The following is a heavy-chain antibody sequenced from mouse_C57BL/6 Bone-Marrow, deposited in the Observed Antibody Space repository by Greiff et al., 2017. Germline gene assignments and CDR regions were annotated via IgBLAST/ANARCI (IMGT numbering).Heavy chain of an antibody. CDR1: GYSFTDYN. CDR3: ARETGPMDY. V-gene: IGHV1-19*01. CDR2: INPYNGGT. J-gene: IGHJ4*01. D-gene: IGHD4-1*01. Sequence: EVQLQQSGPELVKPGASVKISCKASGYSFTDYNMNWVKQSHGKSLEWIGVINPYNGGTSYNQKFKGKATLTVDKSSSTAYMELNSLTSEDSAVYYCARETGPMDYWGQGTSVTVSS.